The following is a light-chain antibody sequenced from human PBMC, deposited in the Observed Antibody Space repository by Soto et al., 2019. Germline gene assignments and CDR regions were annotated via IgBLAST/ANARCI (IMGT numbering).Light chain of an antibody. V-gene: IGLV2-14*01. Sequence: QSALTQPTSVSGSPGQSITISRTGTSSDVGGYNYVSWYQQHPGKAPKLMIYEVSNRPSGVSNRFSGSKSRNTASLTISGLQAEDEADYYCSSYTSSSTRVFGGGTKRTVL. CDR2: EVS. J-gene: IGLJ3*02. CDR3: SSYTSSSTRV. CDR1: SSDVGGYNY.